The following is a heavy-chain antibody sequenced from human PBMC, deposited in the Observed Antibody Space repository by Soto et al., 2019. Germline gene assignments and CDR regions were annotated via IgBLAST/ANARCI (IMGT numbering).Heavy chain of an antibody. CDR2: IYPDGSEI. D-gene: IGHD2-15*01. CDR3: LARPYDVVGVLELSHH. Sequence: GESLKISCKASGYSLINNFSKYWIGWARQMPGKGLEWMGIIYPDGSEIQYSPSFQGQVTISADKSTSTAYLQWSSLKASDTAMYYCLARPYDVVGVLELSHHWVQGTRVTVSS. CDR1: GYSLINNFSKYW. J-gene: IGHJ1*01. V-gene: IGHV5-51*01.